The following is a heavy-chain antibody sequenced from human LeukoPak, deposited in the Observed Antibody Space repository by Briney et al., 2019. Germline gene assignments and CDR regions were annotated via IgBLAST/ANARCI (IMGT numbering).Heavy chain of an antibody. J-gene: IGHJ4*02. Sequence: GGSLRLSCTASGFTFSSYTMTWVRQAPGKGLKWVSTITTGDGNTYYADSVKGRFTVSGDDSKNTLYLQMNSLRAEDTAVYYCAKDGGLWVSAHWGDSWGRGTLVTVSS. CDR1: GFTFSSYT. D-gene: IGHD7-27*01. CDR2: ITTGDGNT. V-gene: IGHV3-23*01. CDR3: AKDGGLWVSAHWGDS.